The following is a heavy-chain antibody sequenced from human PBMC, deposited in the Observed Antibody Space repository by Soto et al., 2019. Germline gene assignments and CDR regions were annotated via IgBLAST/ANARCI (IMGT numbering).Heavy chain of an antibody. CDR1: GASTSDTKYY. CDR3: ARRLTATGNYFDY. Sequence: SETLSLTCIVSGASTSDTKYYWGWIRQPPGKGPEWIATMCCGGTIYYNPSLKNRVTIFVDTSKGQFSLSLNSVSAADTAVYYCARRLTATGNYFDYWAQGTLVTVSS. V-gene: IGHV4-39*01. D-gene: IGHD4-17*01. CDR2: MCCGGTI. J-gene: IGHJ4*02.